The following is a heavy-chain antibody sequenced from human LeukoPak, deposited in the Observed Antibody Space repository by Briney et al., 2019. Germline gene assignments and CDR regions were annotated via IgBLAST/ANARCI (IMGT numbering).Heavy chain of an antibody. D-gene: IGHD3-10*01. CDR2: IYYSGST. Sequence: SETLSLTCTVSGGSISSYYWSWIRQPPGKGLEWIGYIYYSGSTNYNPSLKSRVTISVDTSKNQFSLKLSSVTAADTAVYYCARTKLWFGESSDYWGQGTLVTVSS. CDR3: ARTKLWFGESSDY. CDR1: GGSISSYY. V-gene: IGHV4-59*12. J-gene: IGHJ4*02.